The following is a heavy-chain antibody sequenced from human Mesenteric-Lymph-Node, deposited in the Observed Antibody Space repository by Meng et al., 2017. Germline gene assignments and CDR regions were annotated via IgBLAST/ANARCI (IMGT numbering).Heavy chain of an antibody. CDR3: ATIDRDGYNYYYIDC. CDR2: ISYDGSNK. D-gene: IGHD5-24*01. V-gene: IGHV3-30*04. J-gene: IGHJ4*02. CDR1: GFTFSSYA. Sequence: GESLKISCAASGFTFSSYAMHWVRQAPGKGLEWVAVISYDGSNKYYADSVKGRFTISRDNSKNTLYLQMNSLRAEDTAVYYCATIDRDGYNYYYIDCWGQGTLVTVSS.